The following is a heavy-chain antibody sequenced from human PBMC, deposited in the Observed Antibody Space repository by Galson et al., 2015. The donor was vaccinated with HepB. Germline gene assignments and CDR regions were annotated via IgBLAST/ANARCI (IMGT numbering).Heavy chain of an antibody. J-gene: IGHJ4*02. V-gene: IGHV3-23*01. Sequence: SLRLSCAASGFTFSRYAMTWVRQAPGKGLEWVSSITSSGGNSYYTESVKGRFTISRDNSKSTVLLQLNSLRVEDTAVYYWAKDGVMVAATPYHFHYWGQGTLVTASS. CDR3: AKDGVMVAATPYHFHY. CDR2: ITSSGGNS. D-gene: IGHD2-15*01. CDR1: GFTFSRYA.